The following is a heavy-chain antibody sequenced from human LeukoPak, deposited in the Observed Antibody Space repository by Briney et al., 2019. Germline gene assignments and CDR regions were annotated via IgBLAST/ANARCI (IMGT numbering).Heavy chain of an antibody. D-gene: IGHD3-16*01. CDR2: IYTSGST. J-gene: IGHJ4*02. Sequence: SETLSLTCAVYGGSFSGYYWSWIRQPAGEGLEWIGRIYTSGSTNYNPSLKSRVTMSVDTSKNQFSLKLSSVTAADTAVYYCARGMARYAFDYWGQGTLVTVSS. V-gene: IGHV4-59*10. CDR1: GGSFSGYY. CDR3: ARGMARYAFDY.